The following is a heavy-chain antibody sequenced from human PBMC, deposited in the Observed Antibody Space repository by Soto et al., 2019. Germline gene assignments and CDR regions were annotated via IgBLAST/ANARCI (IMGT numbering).Heavy chain of an antibody. J-gene: IGHJ5*02. CDR3: AKDSGYNYGYFRWFDP. Sequence: SETLSLTCTVSGGSISSYYWSWIRQPPGKGLEWIGYIYYSGSTNYNPSLKSRVTISVNTSKNQFSLKLSSVTAADTAVYYCAKDSGYNYGYFRWFDPWGQGTLVTVPQ. V-gene: IGHV4-59*01. CDR2: IYYSGST. CDR1: GGSISSYY. D-gene: IGHD5-18*01.